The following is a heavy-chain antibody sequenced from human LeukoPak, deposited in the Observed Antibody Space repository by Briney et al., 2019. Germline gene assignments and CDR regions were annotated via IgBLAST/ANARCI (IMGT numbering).Heavy chain of an antibody. V-gene: IGHV1-69*04. D-gene: IGHD3-10*01. Sequence: APVKVSCKASGGTFSSYAISWVRQAPGQGLEWMGRIIPILGIANYAQKFQGRVTITADKSTSTAYMELSSLRSEDTAVYYCASDVWFGELSSYYYYYGMDVWGQGTTVTVSS. CDR2: IIPILGIA. J-gene: IGHJ6*02. CDR1: GGTFSSYA. CDR3: ASDVWFGELSSYYYYYGMDV.